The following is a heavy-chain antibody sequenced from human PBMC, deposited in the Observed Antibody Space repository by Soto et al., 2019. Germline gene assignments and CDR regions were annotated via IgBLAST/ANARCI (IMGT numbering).Heavy chain of an antibody. V-gene: IGHV1-8*01. Sequence: ASVKVSCKASGYSFTRLDIDWVRQTTGQGLEWMGWMQPSSGRTGYAQKFQGRVTMTRDTSINTAYMELSSLTSDDTAFYYCARGVTAGVDYWGQGTLVTVSS. CDR2: MQPSSGRT. D-gene: IGHD1-26*01. CDR3: ARGVTAGVDY. CDR1: GYSFTRLD. J-gene: IGHJ4*02.